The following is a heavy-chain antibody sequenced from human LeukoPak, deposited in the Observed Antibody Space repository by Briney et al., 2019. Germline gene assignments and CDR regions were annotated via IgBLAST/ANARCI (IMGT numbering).Heavy chain of an antibody. CDR1: GFTFSSYD. CDR2: ISGSGGST. Sequence: GXSLRLSCGASGFTFSSYDMRWVRQAPGKGLEWVSAISGSGGSTYYADSEKGGFTISRDNNKNTLYMQMNSVRAEDTAVYYCAKDLAGYYVSSGYYFDYWGQGTLVAVSS. CDR3: AKDLAGYYVSSGYYFDY. V-gene: IGHV3-23*01. D-gene: IGHD3-22*01. J-gene: IGHJ4*02.